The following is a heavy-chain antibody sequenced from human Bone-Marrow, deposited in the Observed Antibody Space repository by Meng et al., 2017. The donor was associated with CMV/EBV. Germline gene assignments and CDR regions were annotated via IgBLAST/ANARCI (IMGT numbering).Heavy chain of an antibody. Sequence: QVQRVHAGGEVKKPGASVKVSCKASGYTFTSDGISWLRQAPGQGLEWMGWISAYNGNTNYAQKLQGRVTMTTDTSTSTAYMELRSLRSDDTAVYYCASTGVVLRYFDLFDYWGQGTLVTVSS. V-gene: IGHV1-18*01. CDR2: ISAYNGNT. CDR1: GYTFTSDG. J-gene: IGHJ4*02. CDR3: ASTGVVLRYFDLFDY. D-gene: IGHD3-9*01.